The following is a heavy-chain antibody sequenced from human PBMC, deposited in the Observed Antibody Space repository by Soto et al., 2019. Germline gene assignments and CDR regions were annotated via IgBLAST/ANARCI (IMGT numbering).Heavy chain of an antibody. CDR3: AKIAVAGPFFDY. J-gene: IGHJ4*02. CDR1: GFTFSSYG. D-gene: IGHD6-19*01. Sequence: QPGGSLRLSCAASGFTFSSYGMHWFRQAPGKGLEWVAVISYDGSNKYYADSVKGRFTISRDNSKNTLYLQMNSLRAEDTAVYYCAKIAVAGPFFDYWGQGTLVTVFS. V-gene: IGHV3-30*18. CDR2: ISYDGSNK.